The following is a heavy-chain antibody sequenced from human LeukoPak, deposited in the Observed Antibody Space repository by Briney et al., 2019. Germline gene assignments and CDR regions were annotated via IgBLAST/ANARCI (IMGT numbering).Heavy chain of an antibody. CDR1: GGTFSSYA. CDR2: IIPIFGIA. Sequence: SVKVSCKASGGTFSSYAISWVRQAPGQGLEWMGRIIPIFGIANYAQKFQGRVTITADRSTSTAYMELSSLRSEDTAVYYCARGEMATIRDYYYYGMDVWGQGTTVTVSS. V-gene: IGHV1-69*04. CDR3: ARGEMATIRDYYYYGMDV. D-gene: IGHD5-24*01. J-gene: IGHJ6*02.